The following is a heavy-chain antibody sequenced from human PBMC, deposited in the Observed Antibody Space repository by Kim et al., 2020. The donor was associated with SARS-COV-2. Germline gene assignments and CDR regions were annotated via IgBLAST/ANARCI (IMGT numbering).Heavy chain of an antibody. CDR2: IHTDGTT. J-gene: IGHJ4*02. V-gene: IGHV3-53*01. CDR1: GFTVSDHY. Sequence: GGSLRLSCAAAGFTVSDHYLSWVRQAPGKGLEWISMIHTDGTTYYADSVMGRFTISRDTSKNTLYLQMNNLRDEDTAVYYCRRGHWGDSPSWGQGTRITISS. CDR3: RRGHWGDSPS. D-gene: IGHD2-21*02.